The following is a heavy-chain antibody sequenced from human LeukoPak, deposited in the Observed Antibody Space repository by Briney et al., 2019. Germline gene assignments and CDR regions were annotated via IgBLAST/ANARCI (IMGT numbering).Heavy chain of an antibody. CDR3: ARAFVTMVRAVSTRVDYFTI. D-gene: IGHD3-10*01. CDR1: GYNFLNNW. Sequence: GESLKISCKTSGYNFLNNWLGWVRQMPGKDLEWMGIIYPGDSDTTYSPSFEGQVTMSADKSITTAYLQWSSLKASDTAIYYCARAFVTMVRAVSTRVDYFTIWGQGTLVTVSS. V-gene: IGHV5-51*01. CDR2: IYPGDSDT. J-gene: IGHJ3*02.